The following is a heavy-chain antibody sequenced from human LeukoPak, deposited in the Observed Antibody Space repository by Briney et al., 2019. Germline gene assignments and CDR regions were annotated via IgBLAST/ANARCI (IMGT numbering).Heavy chain of an antibody. CDR1: GGSISSSSYY. CDR3: ASSMMDGYKY. J-gene: IGHJ4*02. D-gene: IGHD5-24*01. V-gene: IGHV4-39*07. CDR2: GYYSGST. Sequence: SETLSLTCTVSGGSISSSSYYWDWVRQPPGKGLEWIGSGYYSGSTYYNPSLKGRVTISVDTSKNQFSLKLNSVTAADTAVYYCASSMMDGYKYWGQGTLVTVSS.